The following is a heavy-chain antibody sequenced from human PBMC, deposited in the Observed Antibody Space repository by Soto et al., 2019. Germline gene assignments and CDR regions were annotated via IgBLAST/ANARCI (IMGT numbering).Heavy chain of an antibody. CDR1: GFTLSTYW. D-gene: IGHD2-15*01. J-gene: IGHJ4*02. CDR3: ARDQDTYGQAVFNY. Sequence: GGSLRLSCAASGFTLSTYWMHWVRQVPGKGLVWVSRINTDGTSTNYADSVKGRFTISRDNAKNTLYLQMNSLRAEDTALYYCARDQDTYGQAVFNYWGQGTSVIVSS. V-gene: IGHV3-74*01. CDR2: INTDGTST.